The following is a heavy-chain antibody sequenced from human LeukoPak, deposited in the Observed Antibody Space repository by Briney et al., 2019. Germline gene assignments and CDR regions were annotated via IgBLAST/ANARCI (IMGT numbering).Heavy chain of an antibody. Sequence: GESLKISCQGSGYRFTTYWIGWVRQMPGKGLEWMGRIDLSDSYTNHSPSFQGHVTISADKSTSTAYLQWSSLKASDTAMYYCAVYAAAGNYYYHGMDVWGRGTTVTVSS. J-gene: IGHJ6*02. D-gene: IGHD6-13*01. CDR2: IDLSDSYT. CDR1: GYRFTTYW. CDR3: AVYAAAGNYYYHGMDV. V-gene: IGHV5-10-1*01.